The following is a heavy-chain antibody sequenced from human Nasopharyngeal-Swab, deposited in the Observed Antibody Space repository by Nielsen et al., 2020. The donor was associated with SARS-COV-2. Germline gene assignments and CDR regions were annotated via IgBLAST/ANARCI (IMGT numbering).Heavy chain of an antibody. Sequence: LSRAVVGFSYSNQAMTWDRPPPGTGLEWVSGISGSGGSTYYADSVKGRFTISRDNSKNTLYLQMNSLRGEDTAVYYCAKGDLKWVQHKYAMDVWGQGTTVTVSS. CDR2: ISGSGGST. CDR3: AKGDLKWVQHKYAMDV. V-gene: IGHV3-23*01. J-gene: IGHJ6*02. D-gene: IGHD1-26*01. CDR1: GFSYSNQA.